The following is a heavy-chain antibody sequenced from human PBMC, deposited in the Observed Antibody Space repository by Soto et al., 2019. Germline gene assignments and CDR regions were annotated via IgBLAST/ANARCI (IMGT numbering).Heavy chain of an antibody. V-gene: IGHV4-4*02. Sequence: SETLSLTCAVSGDSISNNNCWNWVRQPPGKGLEWIGEIYHSGTANYNPSLKSRVTISLDKSNNQFSLTLNSVTAADTAVYYCARRRITTFGVVITGYGMDVWGQGTTVTVSS. D-gene: IGHD3-3*01. CDR3: ARRRITTFGVVITGYGMDV. CDR2: IYHSGTA. J-gene: IGHJ6*02. CDR1: GDSISNNNC.